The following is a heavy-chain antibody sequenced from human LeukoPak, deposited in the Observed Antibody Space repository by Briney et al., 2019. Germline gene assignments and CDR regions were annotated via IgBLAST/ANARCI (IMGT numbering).Heavy chain of an antibody. CDR3: ARDGNWNYHWFDP. J-gene: IGHJ5*02. D-gene: IGHD1-7*01. CDR1: GYTFTGYY. V-gene: IGHV1-2*02. Sequence: GASVKVSCKASGYTFTGYYMHWVRQAPGQGLEWMGWINPNTGGTNYAQKFQGRVTMTRDTSITTAYMELSRLTSDDTAVYYCARDGNWNYHWFDPWGQGTLVTISS. CDR2: INPNTGGT.